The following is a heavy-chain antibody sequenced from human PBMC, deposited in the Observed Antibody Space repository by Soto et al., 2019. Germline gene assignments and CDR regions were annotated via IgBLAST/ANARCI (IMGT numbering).Heavy chain of an antibody. J-gene: IGHJ4*02. D-gene: IGHD3-22*01. CDR2: ISSSSSYT. CDR1: GLTFSDYY. CDR3: ARGQYYYDSSGYLDY. Sequence: LRLSCAASGLTFSDYYMSWIRQAPGKGLEWVSYISSSSSYTNYADSVKGRFTITRDNAKNSLYLQMNSLRAEDTAVYYCARGQYYYDSSGYLDYWGQGTLVTVSS. V-gene: IGHV3-11*06.